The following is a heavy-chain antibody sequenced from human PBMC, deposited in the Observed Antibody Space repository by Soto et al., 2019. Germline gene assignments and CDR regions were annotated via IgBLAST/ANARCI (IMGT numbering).Heavy chain of an antibody. J-gene: IGHJ4*02. D-gene: IGHD4-17*01. Sequence: SETLSLTCAVSGYSISNTNWWGWIRQPPGKGLEWIGYIYYSGSTNYNPSLKSRVTISVDTSKNQFSLKLSSVTAADTAVYYCARRYGASFDYWGQGTLVTVSS. CDR3: ARRYGASFDY. CDR2: IYYSGST. CDR1: GYSISNTNW. V-gene: IGHV4-28*01.